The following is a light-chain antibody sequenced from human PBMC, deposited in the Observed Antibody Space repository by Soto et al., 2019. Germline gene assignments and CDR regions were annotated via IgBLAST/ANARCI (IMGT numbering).Light chain of an antibody. CDR3: QKYNSAPQT. CDR1: QGINSY. J-gene: IGKJ4*01. Sequence: DIQMTQSPSSLSASVGDRVTITCRASQGINSYLAWYQQKPGKVPKLLIYAASTLQSGGPSRFSGSGSGTDFTLTISSLQPEDVATYYCQKYNSAPQTFGGGTKVEIK. CDR2: AAS. V-gene: IGKV1-27*01.